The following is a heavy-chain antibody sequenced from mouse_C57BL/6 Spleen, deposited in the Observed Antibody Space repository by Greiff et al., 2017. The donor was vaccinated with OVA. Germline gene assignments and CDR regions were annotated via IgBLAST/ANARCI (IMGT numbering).Heavy chain of an antibody. J-gene: IGHJ2*01. Sequence: QVQLKQSGPELVKPGASVKISCKASGYAFSSSWMNWVKQRPGKGLEWIGRIYPGDGDTNYNGKFKGKATLTADKSSSTAYMQLSSLTSEDSAVYCCARDYYGSSYVDYWGQGTTLTVSS. V-gene: IGHV1-82*01. CDR1: GYAFSSSW. CDR2: IYPGDGDT. CDR3: ARDYYGSSYVDY. D-gene: IGHD1-1*01.